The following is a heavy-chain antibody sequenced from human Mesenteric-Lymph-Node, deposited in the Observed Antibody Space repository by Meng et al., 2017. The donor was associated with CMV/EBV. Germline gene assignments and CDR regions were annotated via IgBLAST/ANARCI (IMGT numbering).Heavy chain of an antibody. V-gene: IGHV3-53*01. Sequence: GGSLRLSCAASGFTVSSSYMSWVRQAPGKGLEWVSVIYSGGSTYYADSVKGRFTISRDHSKNTLYLQVNSLRAEDTAVYYCARYDFWSGNSYYDMDVWGQGTTVTVSS. J-gene: IGHJ6*02. CDR3: ARYDFWSGNSYYDMDV. CDR1: GFTVSSSY. CDR2: IYSGGST. D-gene: IGHD3-3*01.